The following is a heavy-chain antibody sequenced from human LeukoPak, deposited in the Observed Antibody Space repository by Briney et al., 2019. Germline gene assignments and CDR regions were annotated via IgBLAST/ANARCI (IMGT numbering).Heavy chain of an antibody. CDR3: TRGGVDY. J-gene: IGHJ4*02. Sequence: PGGSLRLSCAASGFTFSSYWMHWVRHAPGKGLVWVSRINTDGSTTIYADSVKGRFTISRDNAKNTLYLHMDSLRAEDTAVYFCTRGGVDYWGQGTLVTVSS. CDR2: INTDGSTT. CDR1: GFTFSSYW. D-gene: IGHD3-10*01. V-gene: IGHV3-74*01.